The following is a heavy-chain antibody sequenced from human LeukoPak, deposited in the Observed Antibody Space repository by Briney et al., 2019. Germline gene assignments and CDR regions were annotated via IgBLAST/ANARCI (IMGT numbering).Heavy chain of an antibody. D-gene: IGHD5-24*01. CDR2: IYYSGST. J-gene: IGHJ4*02. Sequence: SETLSLTCTVSGGSISSYYWSWIRQPPGKGLEWIGYIYYSGSTNYNPPLKSRVTISVDTSKNQFSLKLSSVTAADTAVYYCARAARGRDGYVRYFDYWGQGTLVTVSS. CDR3: ARAARGRDGYVRYFDY. CDR1: GGSISSYY. V-gene: IGHV4-59*01.